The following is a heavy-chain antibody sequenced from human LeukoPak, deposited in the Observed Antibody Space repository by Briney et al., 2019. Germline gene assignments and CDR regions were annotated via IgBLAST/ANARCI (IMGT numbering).Heavy chain of an antibody. D-gene: IGHD5-24*01. V-gene: IGHV1-2*02. CDR3: ARNRYGYNFGY. CDR2: INPNSGGT. Sequence: ASVKVSCKASGYTFTDHYMHWVRQAPGQGLEWMGWINPNSGGTIYAQKFQGRVTMTRDTSISTAYMELSSLTSDDTAVYYCARNRYGYNFGYWAQGTLVTVSS. CDR1: GYTFTDHY. J-gene: IGHJ4*02.